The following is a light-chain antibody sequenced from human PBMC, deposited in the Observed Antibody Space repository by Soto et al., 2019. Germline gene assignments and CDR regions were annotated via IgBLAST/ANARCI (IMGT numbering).Light chain of an antibody. CDR3: QQYYSIPCT. CDR1: QSVLYSSNNKNF. V-gene: IGKV4-1*01. CDR2: WAS. J-gene: IGKJ2*02. Sequence: DIVMTQSPDSLAVSLGERATINCKSSQSVLYSSNNKNFLAWYQQKPGQPPKLLIYWASTRDSGVPDRFSGSGSGTDFTLTISGLQAEDVAVYFCQQYYSIPCTFGQGTELEIK.